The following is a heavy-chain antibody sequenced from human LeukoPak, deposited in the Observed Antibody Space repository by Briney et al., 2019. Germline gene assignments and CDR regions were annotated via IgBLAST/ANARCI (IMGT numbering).Heavy chain of an antibody. CDR2: IYSTGST. Sequence: PSETLSLTCTVSGGSISSYYWSWIRQPPGKGLEWIGYIYSTGSTNYKPSLKSRVTMSVDTSKNQFSLKLSSVTAADTAVYYCARASGNYPTGYYYYYYMDVWGKGTTVTVSS. CDR1: GGSISSYY. D-gene: IGHD1-26*01. CDR3: ARASGNYPTGYYYYYYMDV. J-gene: IGHJ6*03. V-gene: IGHV4-59*12.